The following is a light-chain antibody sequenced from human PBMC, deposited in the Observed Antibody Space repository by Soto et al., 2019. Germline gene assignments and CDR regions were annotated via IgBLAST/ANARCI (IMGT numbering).Light chain of an antibody. V-gene: IGLV7-46*01. J-gene: IGLJ2*01. CDR3: LLSYGGARRV. CDR1: TGAVTSGHY. CDR2: DTA. Sequence: QAVVTQAPSVTVSPGGTVTLTCGSSTGAVTSGHYPYWFQQKPGQAPKTLIYDTANKHSWTPARFSGSLLGGKAALTLSGAQPEDEAEYYCLLSYGGARRVFGGGTKVTVL.